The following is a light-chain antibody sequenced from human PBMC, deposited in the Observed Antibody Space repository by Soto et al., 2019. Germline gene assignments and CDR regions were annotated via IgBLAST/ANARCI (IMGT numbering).Light chain of an antibody. V-gene: IGLV2-8*01. CDR3: SSYAGSNNFVV. Sequence: QSVLTQPPFASGSPGQSVTISCTGTSSDVGAYNYVSWYQQHPGKAPRFIIYEVTKRPSGVPDRFSGSRSGNTASLTVSGLQAEDEADYYCSSYAGSNNFVVFGGGTKVTVL. J-gene: IGLJ2*01. CDR1: SSDVGAYNY. CDR2: EVT.